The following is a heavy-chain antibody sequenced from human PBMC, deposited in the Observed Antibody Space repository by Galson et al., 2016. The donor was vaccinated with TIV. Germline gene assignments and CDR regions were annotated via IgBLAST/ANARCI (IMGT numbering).Heavy chain of an antibody. Sequence: SVKVSCKASGYTFTTYYMHWVRQAPGQGLEWMGWINPYTGNTNYAQKFQDRVTMTRDTSINTVYMELSRLGSDETAVYYCARMGDNWNYAYFDYWGQGTLVTVSS. D-gene: IGHD1-7*01. J-gene: IGHJ4*02. CDR3: ARMGDNWNYAYFDY. V-gene: IGHV1-2*02. CDR2: INPYTGNT. CDR1: GYTFTTYY.